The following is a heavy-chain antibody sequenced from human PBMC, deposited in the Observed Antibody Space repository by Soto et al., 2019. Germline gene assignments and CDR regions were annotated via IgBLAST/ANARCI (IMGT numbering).Heavy chain of an antibody. J-gene: IGHJ4*02. CDR2: IYYSGST. CDR3: ATAYGAYADH. D-gene: IGHD5-12*01. CDR1: GGSISRYY. V-gene: IGHV4-59*01. Sequence: PSETLSLNRTVSGGSISRYYWSWLRQPPGKGLEWIGYIYYSGSTNYNPSLKSRVTISVDTSKNQFSLKLSSVTAADTAVYYCATAYGAYADHWARGALVTVSS.